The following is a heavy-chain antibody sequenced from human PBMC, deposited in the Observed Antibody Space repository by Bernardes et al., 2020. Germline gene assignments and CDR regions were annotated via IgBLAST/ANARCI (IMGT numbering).Heavy chain of an antibody. CDR2: TYYRTKWYR. J-gene: IGHJ4*02. V-gene: IGHV6-1*01. CDR1: GDSVSSDRAT. Sequence: SQTLSLTCAISGDSVSSDRATWNWIRQSPSRGLEWLGRTYYRTKWYRVYAASVRGRITINPDTSKNQVSLQLNSLTPEDTGVYYCARGPSPLDYWGQGTLVTVSS. CDR3: ARGPSPLDY.